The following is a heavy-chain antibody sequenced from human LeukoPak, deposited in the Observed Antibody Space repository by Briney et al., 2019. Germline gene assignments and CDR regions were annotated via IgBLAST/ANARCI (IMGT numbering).Heavy chain of an antibody. J-gene: IGHJ4*02. CDR2: IYHSGGT. CDR1: GYSISSGYY. V-gene: IGHV4-38-2*02. Sequence: SETLSLTCTVSGYSISSGYYWGWIRQPPGQGLEWIGSIYHSGGTYYNPSLKSRVTISVDTSKNQFSLKLSSVTAADTAVYYCARAIEVGAMTPFDYWGQGTLVTVSS. CDR3: ARAIEVGAMTPFDY. D-gene: IGHD1-26*01.